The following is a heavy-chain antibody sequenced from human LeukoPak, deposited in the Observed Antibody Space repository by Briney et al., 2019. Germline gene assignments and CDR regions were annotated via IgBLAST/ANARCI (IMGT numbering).Heavy chain of an antibody. D-gene: IGHD2-8*01. Sequence: SETLSLTCAVYGGSFSGYYWSWIRQPPGKGLEWIGEINHSGSTNYNPSLKSRVTMSVDTSKNQFSLKLSSVTAADTAVYYCARGPICTNGVCYTGYYYYYGMDVWGQGTTVTVSS. CDR1: GGSFSGYY. CDR2: INHSGST. J-gene: IGHJ6*02. V-gene: IGHV4-34*01. CDR3: ARGPICTNGVCYTGYYYYYGMDV.